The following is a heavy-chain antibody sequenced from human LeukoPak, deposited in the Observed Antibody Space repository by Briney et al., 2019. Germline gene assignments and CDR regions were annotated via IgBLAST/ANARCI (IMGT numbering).Heavy chain of an antibody. CDR2: ISSSSSYI. CDR1: GFTFSSYS. J-gene: IGHJ6*02. V-gene: IGHV3-21*04. D-gene: IGHD4-17*01. CDR3: AKAGGDYGDYYYYYYGMDV. Sequence: GGSLRLSCAASGFTFSSYSMNWVRQAPGKGLEWVSSISSSSSYIYYADSVKGRFTISRDNSKNTLYLQMNSLRAGDTAVYYCAKAGGDYGDYYYYYYGMDVWGQGTTVTVSS.